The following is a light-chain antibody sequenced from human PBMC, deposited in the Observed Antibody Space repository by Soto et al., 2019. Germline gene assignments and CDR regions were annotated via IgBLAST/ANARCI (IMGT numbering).Light chain of an antibody. CDR2: DAS. CDR3: QQRASWPIT. J-gene: IGKJ5*01. Sequence: EIVLTQSPATLSLSPGEGATLSCRASQSIRNFLAWYQQKPGQAPRLLIYDASNRATGIPARFSGSGSGTDFTLTITSLEPEDFAVYYCQQRASWPITFGLGTRLEIK. CDR1: QSIRNF. V-gene: IGKV3-11*01.